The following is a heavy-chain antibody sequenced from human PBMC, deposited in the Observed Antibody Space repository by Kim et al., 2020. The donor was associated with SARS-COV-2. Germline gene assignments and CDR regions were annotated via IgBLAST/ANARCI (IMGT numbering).Heavy chain of an antibody. CDR1: GFTFSSYS. D-gene: IGHD3-10*01. V-gene: IGHV3-48*02. CDR2: ISSSSSTI. J-gene: IGHJ4*02. Sequence: GGSLRLSCAASGFTFSSYSMNWVRQAPGKGLEWVSYISSSSSTIYYADSVKGRFTISRDNAKNSLYLQMNSLRDEDTAVYYCARDDYGSGSYSWGFDYWGQGTLVTVSS. CDR3: ARDDYGSGSYSWGFDY.